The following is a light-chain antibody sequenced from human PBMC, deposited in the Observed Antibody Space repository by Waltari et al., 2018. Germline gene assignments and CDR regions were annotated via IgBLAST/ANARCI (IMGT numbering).Light chain of an antibody. CDR2: EAS. V-gene: IGKV3-11*01. CDR1: QSVSSY. Sequence: EIVLTQSPATLSLSPGERATLSCRASQSVSSYLAWSQQRPGQAPRLLIYEASNRATGIPARFSGSGSGTDFTLTISSLEPEDFAVYYCQQYYGVPITFGQGTRLEIK. CDR3: QQYYGVPIT. J-gene: IGKJ5*01.